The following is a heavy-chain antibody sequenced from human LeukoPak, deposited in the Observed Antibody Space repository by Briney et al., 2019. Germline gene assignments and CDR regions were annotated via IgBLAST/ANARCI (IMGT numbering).Heavy chain of an antibody. Sequence: ASVKVSCKASGYTFTGYYMHWVRQAPGQGLEWMGIINPSGGSTSYAQKFQGRVTMTRDTSTSTVYMELSSLRSEDTAVYYCARETVVVPAAIGAVDYWGQGTLVTVSS. D-gene: IGHD2-2*02. V-gene: IGHV1-46*01. CDR2: INPSGGST. CDR3: ARETVVVPAAIGAVDY. J-gene: IGHJ4*02. CDR1: GYTFTGYY.